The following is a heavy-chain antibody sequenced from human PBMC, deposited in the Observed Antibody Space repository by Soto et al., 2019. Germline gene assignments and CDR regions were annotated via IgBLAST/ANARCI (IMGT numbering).Heavy chain of an antibody. J-gene: IGHJ3*02. CDR1: GGTFSSYT. Sequence: ASVKVSCKASGGTFSSYTISWVRQAPGQGLEWMGRIIPILGIANYAQKFQGRVTITADKSTSTAYMELSSLRSEDTAVYYCASAFLKANANQDAFDICGQVTMVTVSS. D-gene: IGHD2-2*01. CDR3: ASAFLKANANQDAFDI. CDR2: IIPILGIA. V-gene: IGHV1-69*02.